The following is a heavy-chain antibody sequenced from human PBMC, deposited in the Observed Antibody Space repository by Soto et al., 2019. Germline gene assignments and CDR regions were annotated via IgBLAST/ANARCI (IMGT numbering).Heavy chain of an antibody. CDR3: ASKAIAVAGIAYDY. Sequence: SETLSLTCTVSGGSISSGGYYWSWIRQHPGKGLEWIGYIYYSGSTYYNPSLKSRVTISVDTSKNQFSLKLSSVTAADTAVYYCASKAIAVAGIAYDYWGQGTLVTVSS. D-gene: IGHD6-19*01. V-gene: IGHV4-31*03. CDR2: IYYSGST. CDR1: GGSISSGGYY. J-gene: IGHJ4*02.